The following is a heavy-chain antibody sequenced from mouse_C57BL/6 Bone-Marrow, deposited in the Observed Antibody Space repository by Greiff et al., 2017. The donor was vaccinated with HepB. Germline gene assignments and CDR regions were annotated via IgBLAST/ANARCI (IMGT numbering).Heavy chain of an antibody. D-gene: IGHD2-3*01. CDR1: GYTFTSYW. Sequence: QVQLQQPGAELVRPGSSVKLSCKASGYTFTSYWMHWVKQRPIQGLEWIGNIDPSDSETHYNQKFKDKATLTVDKSSSTAYMQLSSLTSEDSAVYYCARVEWLLRYWYFDVWGTGTTVTVSS. V-gene: IGHV1-52*01. J-gene: IGHJ1*03. CDR3: ARVEWLLRYWYFDV. CDR2: IDPSDSET.